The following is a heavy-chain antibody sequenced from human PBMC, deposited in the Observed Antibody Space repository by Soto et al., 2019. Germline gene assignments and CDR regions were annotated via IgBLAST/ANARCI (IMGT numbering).Heavy chain of an antibody. J-gene: IGHJ4*02. CDR3: ARGSYYSGWV. V-gene: IGHV6-1*01. CDR1: GDSVSSTSTA. CDR2: TYYRSKWYS. Sequence: LSQTLSLTCAISGDSVSSTSTAWSWIRQSPSRGLEWLGRTYYRSKWYSDYAVSVKSRITINPDTSKNQFSLQLNSVTPDDTAVYYCARGSYYSGWVWGQGTLVTVSS. D-gene: IGHD6-19*01.